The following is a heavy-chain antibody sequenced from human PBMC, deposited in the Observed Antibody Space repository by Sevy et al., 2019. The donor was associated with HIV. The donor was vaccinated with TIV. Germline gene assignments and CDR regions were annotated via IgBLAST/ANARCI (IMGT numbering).Heavy chain of an antibody. CDR1: GFAFSSYD. CDR2: IGSGGDA. Sequence: GGSLRLSCGASGFAFSSYDMHWVRQAAGKGLEWVSGIGSGGDAYYPGSVKGRFTISRENAKNSLYLQMNSLRAGYTAVYYCARSGGYSDYGLDVWGQGTTVTVSS. V-gene: IGHV3-13*01. D-gene: IGHD5-12*01. J-gene: IGHJ6*02. CDR3: ARSGGYSDYGLDV.